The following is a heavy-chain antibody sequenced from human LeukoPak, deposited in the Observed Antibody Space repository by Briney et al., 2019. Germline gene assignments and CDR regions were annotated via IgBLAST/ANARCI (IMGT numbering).Heavy chain of an antibody. CDR1: GFTFYMYA. CDR3: AKDRPNFHENSGHYYRRDGDS. D-gene: IGHD3-22*01. Sequence: GGSLTLSCQASGFTFYMYAMSWVRQAPGKGLEWVASMCGTAGCTFYPDSVKGRFTISRDNSKYVLYLRMNSLTAEDTAIYYCAKDRPNFHENSGHYYRRDGDSWGQGTLVTVSS. CDR2: MCGTAGCT. J-gene: IGHJ5*01. V-gene: IGHV3-23*01.